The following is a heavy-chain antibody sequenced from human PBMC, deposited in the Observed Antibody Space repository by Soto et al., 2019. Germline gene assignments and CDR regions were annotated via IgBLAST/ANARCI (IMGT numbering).Heavy chain of an antibody. CDR1: GGTFSSYT. CDR3: ASEGYCSGGSCSQPYYFDY. Sequence: SVKVSCKASGGTFSSYTISWVRQAPGQGLEWMGRIIPILGIANYAQKFQGRVTITADKSTSTAYMELSSLRSEDTAVYYCASEGYCSGGSCSQPYYFDYWGQGTLVTVSS. V-gene: IGHV1-69*02. CDR2: IIPILGIA. J-gene: IGHJ4*02. D-gene: IGHD2-15*01.